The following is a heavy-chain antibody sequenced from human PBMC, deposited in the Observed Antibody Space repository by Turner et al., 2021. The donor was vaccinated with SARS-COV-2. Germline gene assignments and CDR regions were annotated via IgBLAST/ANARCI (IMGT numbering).Heavy chain of an antibody. J-gene: IGHJ6*02. CDR2: IYYSGST. CDR1: GGSISSSSYY. V-gene: IGHV4-39*01. D-gene: IGHD3-3*01. CDR3: AGKRAAYYDFWSGYYGNNYYYGMDV. Sequence: QLQLQESGPGLVKPSETLSLTCTVSGGSISSSSYYWGWIRQPPGKGLEWIGSIYYSGSTYYNPSLKSRVTISVDTSKNQFSLKLSSVTAADTAVYYCAGKRAAYYDFWSGYYGNNYYYGMDVWGQGTTVTVSS.